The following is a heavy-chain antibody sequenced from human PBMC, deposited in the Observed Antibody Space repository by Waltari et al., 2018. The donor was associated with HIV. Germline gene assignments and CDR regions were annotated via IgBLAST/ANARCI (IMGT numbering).Heavy chain of an antibody. CDR1: GFTVSTYG. D-gene: IGHD2-21*01. Sequence: QVQLVESGGGVVQPGRSLRLSCAASGFTVSTYGMHWVRQAPGKGLEWGAVIWYDGSNNYYTDSVKGRFTISRDKSKNTLYLQMYSLRAEDTAVYYCARDVQGYCGGERCFYGMDVWGQGTTVTVSS. V-gene: IGHV3-33*01. J-gene: IGHJ6*02. CDR3: ARDVQGYCGGERCFYGMDV. CDR2: IWYDGSNN.